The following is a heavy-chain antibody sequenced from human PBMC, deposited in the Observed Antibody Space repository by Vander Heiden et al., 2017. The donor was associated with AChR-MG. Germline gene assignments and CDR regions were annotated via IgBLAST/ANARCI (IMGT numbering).Heavy chain of an antibody. J-gene: IGHJ6*03. CDR3: AKWARHYYYMDV. CDR1: GFTFDDYA. D-gene: IGHD6-6*01. CDR2: ISWNSGSI. Sequence: EVQLVESGGGLVQPGRSLRLSCAASGFTFDDYAMHWVRQAPGKGLEWVSGISWNSGSIGYADSVKGRFTISRDNAKNSLYLQMNSLRAEDTALYYCAKWARHYYYMDVWGKGTTVTVSS. V-gene: IGHV3-9*01.